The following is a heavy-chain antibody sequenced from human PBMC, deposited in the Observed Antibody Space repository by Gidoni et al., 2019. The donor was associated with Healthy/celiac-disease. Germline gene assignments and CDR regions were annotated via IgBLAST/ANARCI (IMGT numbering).Heavy chain of an antibody. D-gene: IGHD2-2*02. CDR3: ARVNQLLYYYFDY. J-gene: IGHJ4*02. CDR2: IYYSGST. CDR1: GGSISSYY. Sequence: QVQLQESGPGLVTPSETLSLPCTVSGGSISSYYWSWIRQPPGKGLEWIGYIYYSGSTNYNPSLKSRVTISVDTSKNQFSLKLSSVTAADTAVYYCARVNQLLYYYFDYWGQGTLVTVSS. V-gene: IGHV4-59*01.